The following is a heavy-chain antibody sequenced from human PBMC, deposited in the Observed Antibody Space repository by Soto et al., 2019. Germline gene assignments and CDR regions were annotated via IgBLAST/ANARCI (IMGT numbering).Heavy chain of an antibody. Sequence: QVQVVQSGAEVKKPGSSVKVSCKVSGGIFTNNAISWVRQAPGQGLEWMGVINPHGGSTAYAQRFQGRVTMTRDTPTSTVYMQLTSLRSEDTAVYYCARSSGGNYGIIIEGSNWFAPWGQGTLVTVSS. CDR1: GGIFTNNA. J-gene: IGHJ5*02. CDR2: INPHGGST. V-gene: IGHV1-46*01. D-gene: IGHD3-16*01. CDR3: ARSSGGNYGIIIEGSNWFAP.